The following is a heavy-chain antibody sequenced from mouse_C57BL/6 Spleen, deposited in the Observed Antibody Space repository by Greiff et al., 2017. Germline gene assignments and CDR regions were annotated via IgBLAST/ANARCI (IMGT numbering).Heavy chain of an antibody. J-gene: IGHJ1*03. V-gene: IGHV1-15*01. CDR1: GYTFTDYE. CDR3: TKGYFDV. CDR2: IDPETGGT. Sequence: QVQLQQSGAELVRPGASVTLSCKASGYTFTDYEMHWVKQTPVHGLEWIGAIDPETGGTAYNQKFKGKATLTADNSSSTAYLALRSLTSEDSAVYCSTKGYFDVWGKGTTVTVSS.